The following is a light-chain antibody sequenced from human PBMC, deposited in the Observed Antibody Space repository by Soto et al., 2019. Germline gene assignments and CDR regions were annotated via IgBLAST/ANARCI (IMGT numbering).Light chain of an antibody. V-gene: IGLV2-14*01. CDR2: EVS. Sequence: QSALTQPASVSGSPGQSITISCTGSSSDIGGYNYVSWYQQYPGKAPKLMIYEVSNRPSGISNRFSASKSGNTASLTISGLQAEDESDYYCSSYTNSDTWVFGGGTKFTVL. CDR1: SSDIGGYNY. J-gene: IGLJ3*02. CDR3: SSYTNSDTWV.